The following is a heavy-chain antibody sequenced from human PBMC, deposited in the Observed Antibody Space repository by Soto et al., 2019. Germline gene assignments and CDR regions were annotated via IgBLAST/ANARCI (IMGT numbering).Heavy chain of an antibody. CDR2: IYYSGST. J-gene: IGHJ4*02. V-gene: IGHV4-39*07. CDR1: GGSISSSSYY. Sequence: SETLSLTCTVSGGSISSSSYYWGWIRQPPGKGLEWIGSIYYSGSTYYNPSLKSRVTISVDTSKNQFSLKLSSVTAADTAVYYCARGHHSGYDHFDYWGQGTLVTVSS. D-gene: IGHD5-12*01. CDR3: ARGHHSGYDHFDY.